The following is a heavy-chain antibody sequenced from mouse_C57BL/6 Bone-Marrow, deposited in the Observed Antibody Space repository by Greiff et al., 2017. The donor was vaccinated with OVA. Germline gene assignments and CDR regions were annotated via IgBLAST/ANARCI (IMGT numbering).Heavy chain of an antibody. V-gene: IGHV4-1*01. CDR3: ARQGYAVDY. CDR2: INPDCSTI. J-gene: IGHJ4*01. CDR1: GIAFSRYW. Sequence: EVKLVESGGGLVQPGGSLKLSCAASGIAFSRYWMSWVRRAPGKGLEWIGDINPDCSTIDSAPFVKGKCIMFRDNTKNTLYLQMNTVESEDTALYYCARQGYAVDYGGQGTSVTVSS.